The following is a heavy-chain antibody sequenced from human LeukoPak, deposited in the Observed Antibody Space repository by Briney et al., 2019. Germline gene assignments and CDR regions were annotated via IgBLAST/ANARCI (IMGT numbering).Heavy chain of an antibody. CDR3: AKSREEIRGLDAFDI. CDR2: IYYSGST. J-gene: IGHJ3*02. CDR1: GGSISSDDYC. V-gene: IGHV4-31*03. D-gene: IGHD5-24*01. Sequence: SETLSLTCSVSGGSISSDDYCWNWIRQHPGKGLEWIGYIYYSGSTYYNPSLKSRVALSVDTSKSQFSLKLSSLTAADTAVYYCAKSREEIRGLDAFDIWGQGTMVTVS.